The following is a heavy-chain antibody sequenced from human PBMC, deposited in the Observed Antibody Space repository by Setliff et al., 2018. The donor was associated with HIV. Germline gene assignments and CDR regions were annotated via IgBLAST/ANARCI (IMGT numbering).Heavy chain of an antibody. CDR1: GDTFTSYD. D-gene: IGHD1-7*01. CDR2: MTPYSGNT. V-gene: IGHV1-8*02. J-gene: IGHJ5*02. CDR3: ARNDYNWNYGRRENWFDP. Sequence: ASVKVSCKTSGDTFTSYDINWVRQAAGHGLEWMGWMTPYSGNTGYAQKFQGRVSMTRNTSISTAYMELSSLRSEDTAVYYCARNDYNWNYGRRENWFDPWGQGTLVTVSS.